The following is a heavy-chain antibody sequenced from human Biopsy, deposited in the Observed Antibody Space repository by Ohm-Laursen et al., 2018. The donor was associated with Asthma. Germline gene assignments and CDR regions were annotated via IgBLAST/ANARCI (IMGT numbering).Heavy chain of an antibody. V-gene: IGHV4-34*01. CDR2: TNERGVT. CDR1: PGSFSGFF. J-gene: IGHJ6*02. Sequence: TLSLTCDVYPGSFSGFFWTWIRPSPGKGLEWIGETNERGVTNNNPSLKSRVIISIDTYWNRVSLKLTSVTAADTAVYYCARGRELDVWGQGTTVTVSS. CDR3: ARGRELDV.